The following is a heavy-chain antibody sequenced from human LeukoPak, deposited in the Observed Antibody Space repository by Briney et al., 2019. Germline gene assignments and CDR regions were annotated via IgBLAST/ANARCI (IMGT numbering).Heavy chain of an antibody. CDR3: ARDRDYYDILTGRHWYFDL. V-gene: IGHV4-59*01. CDR2: IYYSGST. Sequence: PSETLSLTCTVSGGSISSYYWSWIRQPPGKGLEWIGYIYYSGSTNYNPSLKSRVTISVDTSKNQFSLKLSSVTAADTAVYYCARDRDYYDILTGRHWYFDLWGRGTLVTVSS. D-gene: IGHD3-9*01. J-gene: IGHJ2*01. CDR1: GGSISSYY.